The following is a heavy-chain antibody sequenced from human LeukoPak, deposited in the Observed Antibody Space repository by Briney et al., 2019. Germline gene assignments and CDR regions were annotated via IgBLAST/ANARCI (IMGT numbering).Heavy chain of an antibody. Sequence: GGSLRLSCAASGFTFSSYAMCWVRQAPGKGLDWVSGISGSGGDTFYPVSVNGRFTISRDNSKNTLYLQMNSLRAEDTAVYYCAKAFFAERLTTIFDLWGQGTLVTVSS. J-gene: IGHJ4*02. V-gene: IGHV3-23*01. CDR1: GFTFSSYA. CDR2: ISGSGGDT. CDR3: AKAFFAERLTTIFDL. D-gene: IGHD3-3*01.